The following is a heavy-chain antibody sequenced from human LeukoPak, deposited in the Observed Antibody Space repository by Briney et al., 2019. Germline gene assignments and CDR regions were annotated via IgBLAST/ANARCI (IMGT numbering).Heavy chain of an antibody. J-gene: IGHJ3*02. Sequence: GGSLRLSCAASGFTFSSYSMNWVRQAPGKGLEWVSSISSGSTYMYYADSVKGRFAISRDNAQNSMYLQMNSLRAEDTAVYYCGRVGGRSKAAKGDAFDIWGQGTMVTVSS. CDR3: GRVGGRSKAAKGDAFDI. V-gene: IGHV3-21*01. CDR1: GFTFSSYS. D-gene: IGHD6-6*01. CDR2: ISSGSTYM.